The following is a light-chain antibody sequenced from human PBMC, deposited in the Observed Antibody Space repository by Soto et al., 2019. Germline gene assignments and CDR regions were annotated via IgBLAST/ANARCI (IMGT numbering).Light chain of an antibody. J-gene: IGLJ1*01. V-gene: IGLV3-21*02. Sequence: SYELTQPPSGSVAPGQTARITCGGKNIGSKSVHWYQQKPGQAPVLVVYDDSDRPSGIPERFSGSNSGSTATLTISRVEAGDEADYYCQVWDSSSDHYVFGTGTKVTVL. CDR2: DDS. CDR3: QVWDSSSDHYV. CDR1: NIGSKS.